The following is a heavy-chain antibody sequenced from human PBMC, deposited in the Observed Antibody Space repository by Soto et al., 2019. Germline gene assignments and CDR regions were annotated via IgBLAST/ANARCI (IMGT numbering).Heavy chain of an antibody. CDR3: SGGVGDAF. D-gene: IGHD1-26*01. Sequence: GSLRLSCAIFDSTVSRDWMNWVRQAPGKGLEWVAHINQDGSEKYYVDSVKGRYTISRDNAKKSLYLQMNSLKPADTAMYYCSGGVGDAFWGQGTLVTVSS. CDR1: DSTVSRDW. J-gene: IGHJ4*02. V-gene: IGHV3-7*04. CDR2: INQDGSEK.